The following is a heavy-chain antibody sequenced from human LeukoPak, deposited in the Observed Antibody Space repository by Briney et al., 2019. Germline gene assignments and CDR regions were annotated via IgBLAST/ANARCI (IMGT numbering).Heavy chain of an antibody. CDR1: GGTFSSYA. J-gene: IGHJ4*02. V-gene: IGHV1-46*01. D-gene: IGHD5-18*01. CDR2: INPSGGST. CDR3: ARDRYSYGYLDY. Sequence: ASVKVSCKASGGTFSSYAITWVRQAPGQGLEWMGIINPSGGSTSYAQKFQGRVTMTRDMSTSTVYMELSSLRSEDTAVYYCARDRYSYGYLDYWGQGTLVTVSS.